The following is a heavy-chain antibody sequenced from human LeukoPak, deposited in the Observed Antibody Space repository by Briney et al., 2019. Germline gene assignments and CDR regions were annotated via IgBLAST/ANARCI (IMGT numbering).Heavy chain of an antibody. CDR2: ISYDGSNK. CDR1: GFTFSSYA. V-gene: IGHV3-30-3*01. D-gene: IGHD1-1*01. Sequence: GRSLRLSCAASGFTFSSYAMHWVRQAPGKGLEWVAVISYDGSNKYYADSVKGRFTISRDNSKSTLYVQMNSLRAEDTAVYYCARGMTTTYNYYGWDFWGQGTTVTVSS. J-gene: IGHJ6*02. CDR3: ARGMTTTYNYYGWDF.